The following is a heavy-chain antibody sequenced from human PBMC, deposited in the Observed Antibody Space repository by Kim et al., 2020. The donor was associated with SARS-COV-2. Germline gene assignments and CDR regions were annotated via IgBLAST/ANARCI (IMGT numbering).Heavy chain of an antibody. D-gene: IGHD4-17*01. CDR1: GGSISNYY. CDR3: ARTPVERYGLNYYYGMDV. J-gene: IGHJ6*02. V-gene: IGHV4-59*01. Sequence: SETLSLTCTVSGGSISNYYWSWIRQPPGKGLEWIGYINYSGSTSSNPSLKSRVTISVDTSKNQFSLKLKSVTAADTAIYYCARTPVERYGLNYYYGMDVWGQGTTVLVS. CDR2: INYSGST.